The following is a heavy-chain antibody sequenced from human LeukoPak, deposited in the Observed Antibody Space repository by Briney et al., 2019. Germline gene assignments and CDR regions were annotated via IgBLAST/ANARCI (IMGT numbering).Heavy chain of an antibody. V-gene: IGHV4-31*03. CDR3: ARIEATMIVAGED. CDR1: GGSISSGGYY. D-gene: IGHD3-22*01. CDR2: IYYSGST. J-gene: IGHJ4*02. Sequence: PSQTLSLTCTVSGGSISSGGYYWSWIRQHPGKGLEWIGYIYYSGSTYYNPSLKSRLTISVDTSKNQFSLKLSSVTAADPAVYYCARIEATMIVAGEDWGQGTLVTVSS.